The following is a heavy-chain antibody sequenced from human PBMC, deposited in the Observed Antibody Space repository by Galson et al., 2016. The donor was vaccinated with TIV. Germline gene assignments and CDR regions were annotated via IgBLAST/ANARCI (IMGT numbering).Heavy chain of an antibody. D-gene: IGHD3-22*01. J-gene: IGHJ4*02. Sequence: LSLTCTVSGDSISSITYYWGRIRQPPGKGLEWIGSIDYSGRTYYNPSLKSRVSISVDTSKNQFSLKLTSVTAADTAVYYCARERRYYDSSESCVYWGQGTLVTVSS. CDR3: ARERRYYDSSESCVY. CDR1: GDSISSITYY. CDR2: IDYSGRT. V-gene: IGHV4-39*07.